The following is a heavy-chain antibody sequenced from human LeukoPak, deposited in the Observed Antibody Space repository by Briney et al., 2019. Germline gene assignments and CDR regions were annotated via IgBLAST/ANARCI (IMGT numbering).Heavy chain of an antibody. Sequence: PSETLSLTCTVSGGSISSYYWSWIRQPPGKGLEWIGYIYYSGSTNYNPSLKSRVTISVDTSKNQFSLKLSSVTAADTAVYYCARVVDARRGPAFDYWGQGTLVTVSS. V-gene: IGHV4-59*08. J-gene: IGHJ4*02. CDR3: ARVVDARRGPAFDY. CDR2: IYYSGST. D-gene: IGHD1-14*01. CDR1: GGSISSYY.